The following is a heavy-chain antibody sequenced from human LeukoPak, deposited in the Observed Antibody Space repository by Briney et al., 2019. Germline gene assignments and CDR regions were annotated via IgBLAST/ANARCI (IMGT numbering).Heavy chain of an antibody. CDR2: ISSNGGST. CDR1: GFTFSSYA. CDR3: ARVRHSGYVGDAFDI. D-gene: IGHD5-12*01. V-gene: IGHV3-64*01. Sequence: PGGSLRLSCAASGFTFSSYAMHWVRQAPGKGLEYVSAISSNGGSTYYANSVKGGSTISRDNSKNTLYLQMGSLRAEDMAVYYCARVRHSGYVGDAFDIWGQGTMVTVSA. J-gene: IGHJ3*02.